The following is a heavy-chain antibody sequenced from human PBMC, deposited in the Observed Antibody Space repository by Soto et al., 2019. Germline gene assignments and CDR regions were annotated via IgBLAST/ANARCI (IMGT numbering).Heavy chain of an antibody. D-gene: IGHD3-3*01. CDR2: ISPKNGNT. J-gene: IGHJ5*02. V-gene: IGHV1-18*04. Sequence: ASVKVSSKAAGYSFSSYDISWLRQAPVQGPEWMGRISPKNGNTNYAQNFQDRVTMTADTSSSTAYMELRGLRSDDTAKYYCATSYDSGFDPWGQGPLVNLSS. CDR1: GYSFSSYD. CDR3: ATSYDSGFDP.